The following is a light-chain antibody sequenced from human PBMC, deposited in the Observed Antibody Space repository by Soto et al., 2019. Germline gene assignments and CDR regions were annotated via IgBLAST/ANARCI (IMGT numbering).Light chain of an antibody. V-gene: IGKV3-20*01. Sequence: EIVLTQSPGTLSLAPGDRATLSCRASQSVDSIYLAWYQQKPGQAPRLLIFGASRRATGIPDRFSGSGSGTDLTLTISRLEPEDFAVYYCQQYGSSPLYSFGQGTKVEIK. CDR2: GAS. CDR3: QQYGSSPLYS. J-gene: IGKJ2*03. CDR1: QSVDSIY.